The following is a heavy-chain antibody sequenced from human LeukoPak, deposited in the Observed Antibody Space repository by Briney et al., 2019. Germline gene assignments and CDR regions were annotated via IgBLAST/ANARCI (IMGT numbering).Heavy chain of an antibody. CDR2: ISGSGGST. Sequence: PGGSLRLSCAASGFTFSSYAMSWVRQAPGKGLEWVSAISGSGGSTYYADSVKGRFTISRDNSKTTVYLHMNSLRAEDTAVYYCARDSDSGYGPFASWVQGTLVTVSS. CDR3: ARDSDSGYGPFAS. J-gene: IGHJ4*02. V-gene: IGHV3-23*01. D-gene: IGHD5-12*01. CDR1: GFTFSSYA.